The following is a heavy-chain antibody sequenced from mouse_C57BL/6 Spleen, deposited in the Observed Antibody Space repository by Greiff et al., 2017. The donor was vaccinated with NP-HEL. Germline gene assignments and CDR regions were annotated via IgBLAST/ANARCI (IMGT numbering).Heavy chain of an antibody. CDR2: FYPGSGSI. D-gene: IGHD2-12*01. Sequence: VQLQQSGAELVKPGASVKLSCKASGYTFTEYTIHWVKQRSGQGLEWIGWFYPGSGSIKYNEKFKHKATLTAYKSSSPVYMELSRLTSEDSAVYFCASPTAYYSEYYFDYWGQGTTLTVSS. CDR1: GYTFTEYT. CDR3: ASPTAYYSEYYFDY. V-gene: IGHV1-62-2*01. J-gene: IGHJ2*01.